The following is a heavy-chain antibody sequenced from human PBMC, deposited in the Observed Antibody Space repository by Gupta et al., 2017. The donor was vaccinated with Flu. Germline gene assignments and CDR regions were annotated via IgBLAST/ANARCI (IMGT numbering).Heavy chain of an antibody. D-gene: IGHD3-10*01. V-gene: IGHV3-30*18. Sequence: QVQLVESGGGVVQPGRSLRLSCAASGFTFNRYGIHWFRPAPGKGLKWVEVVSDDGNDKMYTESVKDRFTISRDNSKNTVYLQMNSLRVEDTAVYYCAKEINDWSYYYYGMDVWGQGTTVSVSS. CDR3: AKEINDWSYYYYGMDV. CDR2: VSDDGNDK. CDR1: GFTFNRYG. J-gene: IGHJ6*02.